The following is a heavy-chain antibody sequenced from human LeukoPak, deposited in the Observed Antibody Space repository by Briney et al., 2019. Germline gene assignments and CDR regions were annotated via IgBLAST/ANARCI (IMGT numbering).Heavy chain of an antibody. V-gene: IGHV3-9*01. CDR2: ISWNSGSI. CDR1: GFTFDDYA. Sequence: GRSLRLSCAASGFTFDDYAMHWVRQAPGKGLEGVSGISWNSGSIGYADSVKGRFTISRDNAKNSLYLQMNSLRAEDTALYYCAKAQRQWLETHFDYWGQGTLVTVSS. CDR3: AKAQRQWLETHFDY. D-gene: IGHD6-19*01. J-gene: IGHJ4*02.